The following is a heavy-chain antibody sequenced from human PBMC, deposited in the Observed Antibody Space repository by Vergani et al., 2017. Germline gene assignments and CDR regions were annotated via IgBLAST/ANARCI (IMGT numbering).Heavy chain of an antibody. V-gene: IGHV2-70*04. J-gene: IGHJ4*02. D-gene: IGHD7-27*01. Sequence: QVTLKESGPALVKPTQTLTLTCTFSGFSLSTSGMRVSWIRQPPGKALEWLARIDWDDDKFYSTSLKTRLTISKDTSKNQVVLTMTNMDPVDTATYYCARSRELGWDYWGQGTLVTVSS. CDR2: IDWDDDK. CDR1: GFSLSTSGMR. CDR3: ARSRELGWDY.